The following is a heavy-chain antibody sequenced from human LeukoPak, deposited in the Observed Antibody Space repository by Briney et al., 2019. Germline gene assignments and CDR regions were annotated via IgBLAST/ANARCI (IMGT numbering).Heavy chain of an antibody. CDR3: ARDDIVATISQVPYGMDV. CDR1: GFTFSSYG. V-gene: IGHV3-30*03. J-gene: IGHJ6*04. D-gene: IGHD5-12*01. Sequence: GRSLRLSCAASGFTFSSYGMHWVRQAPGKGLEWVAVISYDGSNKYYADSVKGRFTISRDNAKNSLYLQMNSLRAEDTAVYYCARDDIVATISQVPYGMDVWGKGTTVTVSS. CDR2: ISYDGSNK.